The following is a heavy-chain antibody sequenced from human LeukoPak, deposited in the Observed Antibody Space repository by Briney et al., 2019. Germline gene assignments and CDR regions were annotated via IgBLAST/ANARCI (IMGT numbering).Heavy chain of an antibody. D-gene: IGHD3-10*01. Sequence: GGSLRLSCAASGFSVSNAWMNWVRQAPGKGLDWVGRIKTNTDGGTTDYAAPVKGRFTISRDDSKNTLYLQMNSLKTDDTAVYYCATDYGSGSYYRCWGQGTLVTVSS. CDR2: IKTNTDGGTT. V-gene: IGHV3-15*01. CDR3: ATDYGSGSYYRC. J-gene: IGHJ4*02. CDR1: GFSVSNAW.